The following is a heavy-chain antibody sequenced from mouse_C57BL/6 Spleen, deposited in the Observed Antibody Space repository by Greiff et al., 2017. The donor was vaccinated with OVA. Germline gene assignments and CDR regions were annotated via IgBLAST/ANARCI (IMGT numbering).Heavy chain of an antibody. CDR2: IDPETCGT. J-gene: IGHJ2*01. CDR1: GYTFTDYE. Sequence: QVHVKQSGAELVRPGASVTLSCKASGYTFTDYEMHWVKQTPVHGLEWIGAIDPETCGTAYNQKFKGKAILTADKSSSTAYMELRSLTSEDSAVYYCTRSGDYFDYWGQGTTLTVSS. V-gene: IGHV1-15*01. D-gene: IGHD3-1*01. CDR3: TRSGDYFDY.